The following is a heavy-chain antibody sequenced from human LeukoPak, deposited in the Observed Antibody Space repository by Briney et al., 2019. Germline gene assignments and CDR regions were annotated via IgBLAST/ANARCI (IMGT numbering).Heavy chain of an antibody. D-gene: IGHD2-8*01. Sequence: GASVKVSCKASGYTFTSYGISWVRQAPGQGLEGMGWISAYNGNTNYAQKLQGRGTMTTDTSTSTAYMELRRLRSDATAVYYCARWVNAHCTNGVCYWFDPWGQGTLVTVSS. J-gene: IGHJ5*02. CDR2: ISAYNGNT. CDR3: ARWVNAHCTNGVCYWFDP. V-gene: IGHV1-18*01. CDR1: GYTFTSYG.